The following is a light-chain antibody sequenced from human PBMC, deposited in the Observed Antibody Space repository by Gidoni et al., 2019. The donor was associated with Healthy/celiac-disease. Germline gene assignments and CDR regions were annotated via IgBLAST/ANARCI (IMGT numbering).Light chain of an antibody. V-gene: IGLV1-51*02. CDR1: SSNIGNNY. CDR3: GTWDSSLSAWV. Sequence: QSVLPQPPSVSAAPGQKATISCSGSSSNIGNNYVSWYQQLPGPAPKLLIYENNKRPSGIPDRFSGSKSGTSATLGITGLQTGDEADYYCGTWDSSLSAWVFGGGTKLTVL. J-gene: IGLJ3*02. CDR2: ENN.